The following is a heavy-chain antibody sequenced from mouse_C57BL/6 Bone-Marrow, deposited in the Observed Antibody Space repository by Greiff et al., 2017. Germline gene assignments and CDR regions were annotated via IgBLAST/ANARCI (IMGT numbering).Heavy chain of an antibody. CDR3: ASYGDYGYYAMDY. V-gene: IGHV1-81*01. CDR1: GYTFTSYG. Sequence: QVQLQQSGAELARPGASVKLSCKASGYTFTSYGISWVKQRPGQGLEWIGEIYPRSGNTYYNEKFKGKATLTADKSSSTAYMELRSLTSEDSAVYFCASYGDYGYYAMDYWGQGTSVTVSS. J-gene: IGHJ4*01. D-gene: IGHD2-13*01. CDR2: IYPRSGNT.